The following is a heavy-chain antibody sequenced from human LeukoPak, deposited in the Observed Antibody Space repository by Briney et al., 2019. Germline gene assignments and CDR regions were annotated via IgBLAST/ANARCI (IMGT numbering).Heavy chain of an antibody. CDR3: ARVAVFDYYYYYMDV. J-gene: IGHJ6*03. V-gene: IGHV3-53*01. D-gene: IGHD3-3*01. CDR2: IYSGGST. CDR1: GFTFSSNY. Sequence: GGSLRLSCAASGFTFSSNYMSWVRQAPGKGLEWVSVIYSGGSTYYADSVKGRFTISRDNSKNTLYLQMNSLRAEDTAVYYCARVAVFDYYYYYMDVWGKGTTVTVSS.